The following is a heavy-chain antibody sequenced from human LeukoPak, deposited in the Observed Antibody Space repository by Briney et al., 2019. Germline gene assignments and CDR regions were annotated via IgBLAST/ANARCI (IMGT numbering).Heavy chain of an antibody. Sequence: GSLRLSCVVSGFTFSSYAMSWVRQVPGKGLEWVSGISDSGGSTSYAHSVKGRFTISRDNSKNTLYLQMNSLRAEDTAVYYCAKRDFSGIPDYWGQGTLVTVSS. CDR3: AKRDFSGIPDY. CDR1: GFTFSSYA. CDR2: ISDSGGST. D-gene: IGHD1-1*01. J-gene: IGHJ4*02. V-gene: IGHV3-23*01.